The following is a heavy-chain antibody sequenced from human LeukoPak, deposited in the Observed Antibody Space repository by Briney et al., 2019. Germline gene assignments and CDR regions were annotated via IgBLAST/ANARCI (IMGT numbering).Heavy chain of an antibody. CDR1: GYTFTVYY. Sequence: GASVTVSCTASGYTFTVYYMHWVRQAPGQGLEWMGWINPNSGGTNYAQKFQGRVTMTRDTSISTAYMELSRLRADDTAVYYCARETGTTTAFDIWGQGTMVTVSS. V-gene: IGHV1-2*02. CDR2: INPNSGGT. D-gene: IGHD1-7*01. J-gene: IGHJ3*02. CDR3: ARETGTTTAFDI.